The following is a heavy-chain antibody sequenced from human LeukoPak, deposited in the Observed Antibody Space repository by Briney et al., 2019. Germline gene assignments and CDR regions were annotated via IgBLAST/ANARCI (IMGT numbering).Heavy chain of an antibody. CDR1: GYTFTSYY. D-gene: IGHD2-15*01. V-gene: IGHV1-46*01. Sequence: ASVKVSCKASGYTFTSYYMHWVRQAPGQGLEWMGIINPSGGSTSYAQKFQGRVTITRDTSASTAYMELSSLRSEDTAVYYCARDGPGDCSGGSCYGTYYYGMDVWGQGTTVTVSS. CDR3: ARDGPGDCSGGSCYGTYYYGMDV. J-gene: IGHJ6*02. CDR2: INPSGGST.